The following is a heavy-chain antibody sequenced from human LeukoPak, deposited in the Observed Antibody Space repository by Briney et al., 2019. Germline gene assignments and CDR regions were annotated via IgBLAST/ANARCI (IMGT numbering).Heavy chain of an antibody. V-gene: IGHV1-2*02. D-gene: IGHD2-15*01. J-gene: IGHJ3*02. CDR1: GYTFSVFY. CDR3: TRGVLLPGRGAFDI. CDR2: VVPKSGDT. Sequence: ASVKVSCKASGYTFSVFYIHWLRQAPGQGLEWMGWVVPKSGDTNIAQKFRDRVTMTRDTSINTAYMEINRLTSDDTAMYYCTRGVLLPGRGAFDIWGQGAMVTVSS.